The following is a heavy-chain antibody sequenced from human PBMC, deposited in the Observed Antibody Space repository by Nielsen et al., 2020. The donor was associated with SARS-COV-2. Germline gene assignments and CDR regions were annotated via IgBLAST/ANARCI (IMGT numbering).Heavy chain of an antibody. J-gene: IGHJ4*02. CDR1: GGAISSYY. D-gene: IGHD3-3*01. V-gene: IGHV4-59*13. CDR2: IYDSGNT. CDR3: ARGSDEGLAL. Sequence: GSLRLSYTVSGGAISSYYWTWIRQPPEKGLEWIAYIYDSGNTNYNPSLKSRVTISVDTSRNQFSLKLTSVTAADTAVYYCARGSDEGLALWGQGTLVTVSS.